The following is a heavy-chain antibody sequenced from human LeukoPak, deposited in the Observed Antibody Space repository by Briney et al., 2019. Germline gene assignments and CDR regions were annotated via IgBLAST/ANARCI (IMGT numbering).Heavy chain of an antibody. CDR3: ARALGDSVSYYFDY. J-gene: IGHJ4*02. CDR1: AYSFTSHY. Sequence: GASVKVSCKASAYSFTSHYMHWVRQAPGQGLEWMGLINPRGTATRYAQKFQGRVTITADKSTSTAYMELSSLRSEDTAVYYCARALGDSVSYYFDYWGQGTLVTVSS. CDR2: INPRGTAT. V-gene: IGHV1-46*01. D-gene: IGHD2-21*01.